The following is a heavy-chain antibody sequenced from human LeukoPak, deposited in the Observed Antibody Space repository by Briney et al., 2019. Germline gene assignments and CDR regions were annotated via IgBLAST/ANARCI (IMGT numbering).Heavy chain of an antibody. J-gene: IGHJ4*02. CDR1: GGSISSTNW. CDR2: ISLAGRT. Sequence: MPSETLSLTCGVSGGSISSTNWWSWVRQPPGQRLEWIGEISLAGRTNYNPSLNGRVTMSLDESSNQLSLNLTSVTAADTAIYYCSRESGAFCPFGYWGQGTLVIVPS. D-gene: IGHD1-26*01. CDR3: SRESGAFCPFGY. V-gene: IGHV4-4*02.